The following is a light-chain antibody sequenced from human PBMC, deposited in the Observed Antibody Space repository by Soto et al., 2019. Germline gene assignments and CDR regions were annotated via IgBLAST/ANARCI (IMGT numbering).Light chain of an antibody. CDR3: QQSYSTPLT. J-gene: IGKJ4*01. V-gene: IGKV1-39*01. Sequence: DSQRPQSPSSLSASVGDRVTITGRASQSIISYLNWYQQKPGKDPKLLNYAASSLQSGVSSRFGGSGSGTHFTLTISSLQPEDFATYYCQQSYSTPLTFGGGTKVDIK. CDR1: QSIISY. CDR2: AAS.